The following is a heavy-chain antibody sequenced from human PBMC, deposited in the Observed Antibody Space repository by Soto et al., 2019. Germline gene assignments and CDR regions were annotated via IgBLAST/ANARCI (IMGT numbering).Heavy chain of an antibody. CDR3: ARRRWYFCDC. Sequence: EVQLVESGGGLVQPGGSLRLSCAASGFSFSSYAMSWVRQAPGKGLEWVSAISGDGGSTYYADSMKGRLTISRDNSKNTLYLRRNSLTAEDTAVYYCARRRWYFCDCWGQGTLVTVSS. CDR2: ISGDGGST. V-gene: IGHV3-23*04. CDR1: GFSFSSYA. D-gene: IGHD1-20*01. J-gene: IGHJ4*02.